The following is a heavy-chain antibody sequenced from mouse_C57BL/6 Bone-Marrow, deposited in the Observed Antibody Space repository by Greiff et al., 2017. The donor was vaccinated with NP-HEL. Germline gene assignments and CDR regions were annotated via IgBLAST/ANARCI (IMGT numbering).Heavy chain of an antibody. V-gene: IGHV1-64*01. D-gene: IGHD1-1*01. CDR1: GYTFTSYW. J-gene: IGHJ4*01. CDR2: IHPNSGST. Sequence: VQLQQPGAELVKPGASVKLSCKASGYTFTSYWMHWVKQRPGQGLEWIGMIHPNSGSTNYNEKFKSKATLTVDKSSSTAYMQLSSLTSEDSAVYYCASPLYYYGSSYVAMDYWGQGTSVTVSS. CDR3: ASPLYYYGSSYVAMDY.